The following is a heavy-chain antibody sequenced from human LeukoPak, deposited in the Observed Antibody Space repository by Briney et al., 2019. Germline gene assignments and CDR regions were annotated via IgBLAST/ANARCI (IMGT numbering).Heavy chain of an antibody. CDR1: GISVSSNS. CDR3: ARSHYFDSSGSDFDS. Sequence: GGSLRLSCSVTGISVSSNSLTCLRQAPGKSLEWGAALLTGASTYYAASVKGRFTISRDHSRNIVYLQMNSLIIEDTAVYYCARSHYFDSSGSDFDSWGQGTLVTVSS. D-gene: IGHD3-22*01. V-gene: IGHV3-53*01. J-gene: IGHJ4*02. CDR2: LLTGAST.